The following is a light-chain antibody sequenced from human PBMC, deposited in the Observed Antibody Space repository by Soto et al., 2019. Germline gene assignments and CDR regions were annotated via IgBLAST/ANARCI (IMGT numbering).Light chain of an antibody. CDR1: QSISTW. Sequence: DIQMTQSPSTLSASVGDRVIITYRASQSISTWLAWYQQKAGKAPKLLIYKASSLESGVPSRFSGSGSGTEFTLTISSLQPDDFATYYCQHYNSYPWTFGQGTKVDIK. CDR2: KAS. J-gene: IGKJ1*01. CDR3: QHYNSYPWT. V-gene: IGKV1-5*03.